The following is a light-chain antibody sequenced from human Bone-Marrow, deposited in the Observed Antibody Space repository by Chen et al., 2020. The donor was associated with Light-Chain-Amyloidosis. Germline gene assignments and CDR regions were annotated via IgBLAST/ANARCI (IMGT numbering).Light chain of an antibody. CDR3: MQGTHWPPVT. CDR2: KVS. V-gene: IGKV2-30*01. Sequence: DVVLTQSPLSLPVTLGQQASIACRSSQSLVDSDGTTYLSWFQQGPGQSPRRLIAKVSNRDSGVPDRVSGSGSGTDFTLKIGRVEAEDVGVYYCMQGTHWPPVTFCQGTKVEIK. J-gene: IGKJ1*01. CDR1: QSLVDSDGTTY.